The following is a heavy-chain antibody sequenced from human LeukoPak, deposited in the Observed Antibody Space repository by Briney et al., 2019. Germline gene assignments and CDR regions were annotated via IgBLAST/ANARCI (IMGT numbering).Heavy chain of an antibody. J-gene: IGHJ4*02. CDR2: IYYSGST. D-gene: IGHD5-18*01. Sequence: SETLSLTCTVSGGSISSYYWSWIRQPPGKGLEWIGYIYYSGSTNYNPSLKSRVTISVDTSKNQFSLKLSSVTAADTAVYYCASQNTNTAMVNYWGQGTLVTVSS. V-gene: IGHV4-59*08. CDR1: GGSISSYY. CDR3: ASQNTNTAMVNY.